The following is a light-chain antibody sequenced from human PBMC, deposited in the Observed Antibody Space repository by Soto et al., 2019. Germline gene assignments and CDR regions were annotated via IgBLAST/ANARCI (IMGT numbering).Light chain of an antibody. V-gene: IGLV2-14*01. CDR2: EVS. CDR3: SSYTSSSTVV. CDR1: SSDVGGYNY. J-gene: IGLJ2*01. Sequence: QSALTQPASVSGSPGQSITISCTGTSSDVGGYNYVSWYQQHPGKAPKLMIYEVSNRPSGVSNRFSGSKSGNTASLTISGLQADDEADYYCSSYTSSSTVVFGGGTKLIVL.